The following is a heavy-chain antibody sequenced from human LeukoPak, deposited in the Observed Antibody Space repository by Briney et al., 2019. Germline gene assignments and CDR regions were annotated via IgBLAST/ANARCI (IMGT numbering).Heavy chain of an antibody. Sequence: SETLSLTCTVSGGSISSHYWSWIRQPPGKGLEWIGYIYYSGSTNYNPSLKSRVTISVDTSKNQFSLKLSSVTAADTAVYYCARGVEMATIWRHTVYYFDYWGQGTLVTVSS. CDR2: IYYSGST. D-gene: IGHD5-24*01. CDR1: GGSISSHY. CDR3: ARGVEMATIWRHTVYYFDY. J-gene: IGHJ4*02. V-gene: IGHV4-59*11.